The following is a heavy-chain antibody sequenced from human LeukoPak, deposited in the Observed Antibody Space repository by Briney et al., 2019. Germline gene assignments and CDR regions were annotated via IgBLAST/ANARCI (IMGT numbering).Heavy chain of an antibody. CDR3: ARARGAEAIDY. D-gene: IGHD6-25*01. CDR1: GGSFSGYY. J-gene: IGHJ4*02. Sequence: SETLSLTCAVYGGSFSGYYWTWIRQPPGKGLEWIGEINHSESTSYNPSLKSRVTISVDTSKNQFSLKVKSVTAADAAVYYCARARGAEAIDYWGQGTLVTVSS. CDR2: INHSEST. V-gene: IGHV4-34*01.